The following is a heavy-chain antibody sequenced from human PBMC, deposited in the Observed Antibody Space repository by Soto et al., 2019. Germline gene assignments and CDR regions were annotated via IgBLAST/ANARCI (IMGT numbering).Heavy chain of an antibody. J-gene: IGHJ6*02. CDR1: GFTFSNFW. Sequence: EVRLVESGGGLVQPGGSLRLSCVGSGFTFSNFWMSWVLQAPGKGLEWVANIKGDGSEKRYADSVKGRLTISRDNAKNSVSLQMNSLRVEDTALYYCGRDEVRNGVGVWGPGTTVIVSS. CDR3: GRDEVRNGVGV. CDR2: IKGDGSEK. V-gene: IGHV3-7*01.